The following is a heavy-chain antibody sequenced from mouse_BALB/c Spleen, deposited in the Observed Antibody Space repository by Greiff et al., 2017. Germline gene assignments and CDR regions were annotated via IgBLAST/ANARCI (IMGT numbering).Heavy chain of an antibody. CDR3: ARWALDYYGSSYWYFDV. CDR1: GDSITSGY. CDR2: ISYSGST. D-gene: IGHD1-1*01. J-gene: IGHJ1*01. Sequence: EVKLQESGPSLVKPSQTLSLTCSVTGDSITSGYWNWIRKFPGNKLEYMGYISYSGSTYYNPSLKSRISITRDTSKNQYYLQLNSVTTEDTATYYCARWALDYYGSSYWYFDVWGAGTTVTVAS. V-gene: IGHV3-8*02.